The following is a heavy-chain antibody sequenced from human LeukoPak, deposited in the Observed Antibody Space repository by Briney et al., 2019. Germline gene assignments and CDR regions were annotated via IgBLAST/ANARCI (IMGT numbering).Heavy chain of an antibody. CDR2: INHSGST. J-gene: IGHJ5*02. D-gene: IGHD6-19*01. V-gene: IGHV4-34*01. CDR1: GGSFSGYY. CDR3: ARQIAVAGTGWFDP. Sequence: SETLSLTCAVYGGSFSGYYWSWIRQPPGKGLEWIGEINHSGSTNYNPSLKSRVTMPVDTSKNQFSLKLSSVTAADTAVYYCARQIAVAGTGWFDPWGQGTLVTVSS.